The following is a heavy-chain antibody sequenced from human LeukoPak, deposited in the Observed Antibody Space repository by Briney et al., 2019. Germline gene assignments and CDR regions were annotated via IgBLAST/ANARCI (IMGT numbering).Heavy chain of an antibody. Sequence: ASVKVSGKASGYTFTGYYMHWVRQAPGQGLEWMGRINPNSGGTNYAQKFQGRVTMTRDTSISTAYMELSRLRSDDTAVYYCAAGTHPHDWFDPWGQGTLVTVSS. D-gene: IGHD1-1*01. V-gene: IGHV1-2*06. J-gene: IGHJ5*02. CDR3: AAGTHPHDWFDP. CDR1: GYTFTGYY. CDR2: INPNSGGT.